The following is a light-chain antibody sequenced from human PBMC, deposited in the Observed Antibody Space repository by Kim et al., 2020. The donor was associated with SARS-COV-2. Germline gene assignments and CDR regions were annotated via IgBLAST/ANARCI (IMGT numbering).Light chain of an antibody. CDR3: QKYGSSPYT. Sequence: LSPGERASLSCRASQGISSGYLAWYQHKPGQTPRLLIYAASSRASGIPDRFSGSGSGTDFTLTISRLEPEDFAVYYCQKYGSSPYTFGQGTKLEI. V-gene: IGKV3-20*01. CDR1: QGISSGY. J-gene: IGKJ2*01. CDR2: AAS.